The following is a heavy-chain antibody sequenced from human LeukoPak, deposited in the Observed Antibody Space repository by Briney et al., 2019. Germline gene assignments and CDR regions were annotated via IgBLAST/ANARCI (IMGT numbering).Heavy chain of an antibody. Sequence: SETLSLTCAVYGGSFSGDYWSWIRQPPGKGLEWIGEINHSGSTNYNPSLKSRVTISVDTSKSQFSLKLSSVTAADTAVYYCARGRPSSKQRIAARRYYYYMDVWGKGTTVTVSS. CDR1: GGSFSGDY. J-gene: IGHJ6*03. D-gene: IGHD6-6*01. CDR2: INHSGST. V-gene: IGHV4-34*01. CDR3: ARGRPSSKQRIAARRYYYYMDV.